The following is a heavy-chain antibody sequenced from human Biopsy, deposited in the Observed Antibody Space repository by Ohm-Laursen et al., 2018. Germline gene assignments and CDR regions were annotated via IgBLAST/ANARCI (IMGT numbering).Heavy chain of an antibody. Sequence: TLSLTCAVYGESFNGYYWSWIRQTPGKGLKWIGEINHSGRTNYNPSLKSRVTIPVDTSKNQFSLKVRSVTAADTAVYYCVRGVDYYDPYHYYALDVWGQGTTVTVSS. CDR2: INHSGRT. CDR3: VRGVDYYDPYHYYALDV. D-gene: IGHD3-22*01. CDR1: GESFNGYY. V-gene: IGHV4-34*01. J-gene: IGHJ6*02.